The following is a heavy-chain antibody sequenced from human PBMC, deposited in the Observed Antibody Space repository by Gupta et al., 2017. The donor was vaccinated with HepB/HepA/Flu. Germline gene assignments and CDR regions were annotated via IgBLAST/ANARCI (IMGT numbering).Heavy chain of an antibody. CDR1: GLPVSSHY. V-gene: IGHV3-66*01. D-gene: IGHD6-19*01. J-gene: IGHJ4*02. Sequence: EVQLVESGGGLVQPGGSLRLSCVASGLPVSSHYMSWVRQAPGKGLEWVSVIYTGGATYYADSVKGRFTVSRDNSKNTLYLQMNSLRAEDTAVYYCAREIAVAVHFDYWGQGTLVTVSS. CDR2: IYTGGAT. CDR3: AREIAVAVHFDY.